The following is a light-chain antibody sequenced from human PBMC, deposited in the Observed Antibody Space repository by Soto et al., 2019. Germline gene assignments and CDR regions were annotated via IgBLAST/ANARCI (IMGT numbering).Light chain of an antibody. Sequence: QSLLTQPASVSLSPGQSITISCTGTSSDVGANNFVSWYQQHPGKAPKLMICEVSNRPSGVSNRFSGSKSGNTASLTISGLQAEDEADYYCNSYTNTGARVFGTGTKVTVL. J-gene: IGLJ1*01. CDR1: SSDVGANNF. CDR2: EVS. V-gene: IGLV2-14*01. CDR3: NSYTNTGARV.